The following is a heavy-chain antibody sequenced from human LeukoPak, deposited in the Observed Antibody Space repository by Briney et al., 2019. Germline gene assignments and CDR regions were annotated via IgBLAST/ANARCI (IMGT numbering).Heavy chain of an antibody. V-gene: IGHV1-18*01. CDR3: ARDFGFPPTNIVVVPAKFDP. J-gene: IGHJ5*02. Sequence: ASVKVSCKASGYTFTSYGISWVRQAPGQGLEWMGWISAYNGNTNYAQKLQGRVTMTTDTSTSTAYMELRSLRSDDTAVYYCARDFGFPPTNIVVVPAKFDPWGQGTLVTVSS. CDR1: GYTFTSYG. D-gene: IGHD2-2*01. CDR2: ISAYNGNT.